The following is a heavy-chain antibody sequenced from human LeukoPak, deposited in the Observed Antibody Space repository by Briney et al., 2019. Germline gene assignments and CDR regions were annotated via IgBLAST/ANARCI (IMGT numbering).Heavy chain of an antibody. D-gene: IGHD4-23*01. J-gene: IGHJ4*02. CDR2: IFYRGST. Sequence: SETLSLTCTVSGGSIISSSSYLGWIRQPPGKGLEWIGSIFYRGSTYYNPSLKSRVTISVDTSNNQFSLKLSSVTAADTAVYYCARLSNYGGHSGDGYWGQGTLVTVSS. V-gene: IGHV4-39*01. CDR3: ARLSNYGGHSGDGY. CDR1: GGSIISSSSY.